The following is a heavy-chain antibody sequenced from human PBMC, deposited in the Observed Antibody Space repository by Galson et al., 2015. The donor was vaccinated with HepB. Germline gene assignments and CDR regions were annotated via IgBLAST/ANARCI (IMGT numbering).Heavy chain of an antibody. CDR1: GFTFSSYG. D-gene: IGHD1-1*01. J-gene: IGHJ4*02. Sequence: SLRLSCAAAGFTFSSYGRHWVRQGPGKGVEWVAVRWYDGRNKYYADSVKGRFIISSDNSNSTLYLHMNSLRAEATAVYYCARDGGGDTTGTYFDYWGQGTLVTVSS. V-gene: IGHV3-33*01. CDR2: RWYDGRNK. CDR3: ARDGGGDTTGTYFDY.